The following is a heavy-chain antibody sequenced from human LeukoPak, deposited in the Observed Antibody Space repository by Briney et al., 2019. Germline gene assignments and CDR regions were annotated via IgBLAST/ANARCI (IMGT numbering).Heavy chain of an antibody. D-gene: IGHD6-13*01. CDR3: ARAPRMVHFDY. Sequence: GGSLRLSCAASGLTVSSNYMTWVRQAPGKGLEWVSVLYSGGSTYYADSVKGRFTISRDNSKNTLYLQMNSLRAEDTAVYYCARAPRMVHFDYWGQGTLVTVSS. CDR1: GLTVSSNY. CDR2: LYSGGST. J-gene: IGHJ4*02. V-gene: IGHV3-53*01.